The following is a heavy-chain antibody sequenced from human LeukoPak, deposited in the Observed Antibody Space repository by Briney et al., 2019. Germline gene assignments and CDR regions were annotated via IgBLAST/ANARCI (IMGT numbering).Heavy chain of an antibody. CDR3: VRWQYCGGNCFFSAFDI. D-gene: IGHD2-21*01. CDR2: IHHSGNT. CDR1: DGSISSSY. V-gene: IGHV4-59*01. Sequence: SETLSLTCTVSDGSISSSYWSWIRQSPGKGLEWIGYIHHSGNTNSSPPLKSRVTIPVDTPKNQFSLKLNSVTAADTAIYYCVRWQYCGGNCFFSAFDIWGQGKMVTVSS. J-gene: IGHJ3*02.